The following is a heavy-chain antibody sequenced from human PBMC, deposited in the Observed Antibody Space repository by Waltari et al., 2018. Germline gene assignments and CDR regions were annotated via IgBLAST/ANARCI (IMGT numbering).Heavy chain of an antibody. D-gene: IGHD1-1*01. J-gene: IGHJ6*02. V-gene: IGHV5-51*01. CDR3: ARHPTDGGMDV. CDR2: INGEASDI. CDR1: GYRFSDFW. Sequence: GAELKKPGESVKISCKASGYRFSDFWVAWVRQMPGKDLEFVGVINGEASDIRYRPSLEGQVTISADKSITTAYLQWSALKASDTAIYYCARHPTDGGMDVWGQGTTVTVSS.